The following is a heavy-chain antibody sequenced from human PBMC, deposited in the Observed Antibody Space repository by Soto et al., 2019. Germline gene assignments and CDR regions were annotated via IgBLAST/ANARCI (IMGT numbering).Heavy chain of an antibody. CDR3: ARGESTGTPFFDS. Sequence: GGSLRLSCAASGFTFSTYTMNWIRQAPGKGLEWVSSISSTSSYIFYTDSVKGRFTISRDNAKKSLYLQMNSLRAEDTAVYYCARGESTGTPFFDSWGQGTLVTVSS. D-gene: IGHD1-1*01. CDR1: GFTFSTYT. CDR2: ISSTSSYI. V-gene: IGHV3-21*01. J-gene: IGHJ4*02.